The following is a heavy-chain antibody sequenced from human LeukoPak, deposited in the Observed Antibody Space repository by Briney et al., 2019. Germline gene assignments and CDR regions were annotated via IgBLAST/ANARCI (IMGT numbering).Heavy chain of an antibody. CDR1: GFTFSSYA. D-gene: IGHD2-15*01. J-gene: IGHJ5*02. V-gene: IGHV3-23*01. Sequence: GGSLRLSCAASGFTFSSYAMSWVRQAPGKGLEWVSAISGSGGSTYYADSVKGRFTISRDNAKNSLYLQMNSLRAEDTAVYYCAREGVSVVAATGDNWFDPWGQGTLVTVSS. CDR2: ISGSGGST. CDR3: AREGVSVVAATGDNWFDP.